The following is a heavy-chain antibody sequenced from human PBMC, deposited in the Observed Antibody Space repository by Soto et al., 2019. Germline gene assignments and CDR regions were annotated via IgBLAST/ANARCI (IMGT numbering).Heavy chain of an antibody. J-gene: IGHJ3*02. CDR1: GFTFSSYA. D-gene: IGHD3-10*01. CDR2: ISYDGSNK. CDR3: ARGRWSDYYGSGSDDAFDI. Sequence: QVQLVESGGGVVQPGRSVRLSCAASGFTFSSYAMHWVRQAPGKGLEWVAVISYDGSNKYYADSVKGRFTTSRDNSKNTMYLQMNSLRAEDTAVYYCARGRWSDYYGSGSDDAFDIWGQGTMVTVSS. V-gene: IGHV3-30-3*01.